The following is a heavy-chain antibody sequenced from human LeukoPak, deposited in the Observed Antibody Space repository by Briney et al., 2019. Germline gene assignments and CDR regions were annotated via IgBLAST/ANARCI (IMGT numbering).Heavy chain of an antibody. CDR3: ARDYIVVVPAATYWYFDL. D-gene: IGHD2-2*01. CDR2: IYTSGST. V-gene: IGHV4-4*07. J-gene: IGHJ2*01. Sequence: SETLSLTCTVSGGSISSYYWSWIRQPAGKGLEWIGRIYTSGSTNYNPSLKSRVTMSVDTSENQCSLKLSSVTAADTAVYYCARDYIVVVPAATYWYFDLWGRGTLVTVSS. CDR1: GGSISSYY.